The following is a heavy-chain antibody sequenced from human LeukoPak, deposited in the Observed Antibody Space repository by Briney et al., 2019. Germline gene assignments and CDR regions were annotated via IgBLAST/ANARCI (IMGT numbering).Heavy chain of an antibody. Sequence: GESLKISCGASGFSFNNYAMNWVRQAPGKGLEWVAVVSYDESNKYYADSVKDRFTLSRDNSKNTLYLQMNSLTAEDTAVYYCARSGGFYYHYYMDVWGKGTTVTVSS. CDR3: ARSGGFYYHYYMDV. V-gene: IGHV3-30*04. CDR2: VSYDESNK. CDR1: GFSFNNYA. D-gene: IGHD1-26*01. J-gene: IGHJ6*03.